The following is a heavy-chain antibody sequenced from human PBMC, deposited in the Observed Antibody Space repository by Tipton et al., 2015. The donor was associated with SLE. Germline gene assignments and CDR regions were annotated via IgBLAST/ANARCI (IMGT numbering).Heavy chain of an antibody. J-gene: IGHJ6*04. CDR1: GGSVSTSRYY. V-gene: IGHV4-39*07. Sequence: TLSLTCTVSGGSVSTSRYYWGWIRQPPGQRLEWIGNIFFNGNTYYTPSLKSRATISIDMSRNQFSLRLYVVTPADTAVYYCVRQPPGGGPGYQYDMDVWGEGAAVTVSS. CDR3: VRQPPGGGPGYQYDMDV. D-gene: IGHD1-14*01. CDR2: IFFNGNT.